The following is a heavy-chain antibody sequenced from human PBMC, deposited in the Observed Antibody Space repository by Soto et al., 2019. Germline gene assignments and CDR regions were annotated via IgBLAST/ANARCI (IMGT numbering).Heavy chain of an antibody. CDR2: TYYKSKWNN. J-gene: IGHJ6*02. Sequence: PSPTLSLTCAISGDSVSSNSAAWSWIRQSPLRGLEWLGRTYYKSKWNNDYALSVKSRITINPDTSKNQFSLHLYSVTPEDTAVYYCTGITWFRGMDVWGQGTPGTVSS. D-gene: IGHD3-10*01. CDR3: TGITWFRGMDV. CDR1: GDSVSSNSAA. V-gene: IGHV6-1*01.